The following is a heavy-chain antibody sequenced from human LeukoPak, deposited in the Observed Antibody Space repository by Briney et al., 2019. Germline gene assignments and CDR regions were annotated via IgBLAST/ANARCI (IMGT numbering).Heavy chain of an antibody. CDR3: AKNSSGGYSDY. J-gene: IGHJ4*02. Sequence: ASVKVSCKTSGYTFTSSGITWVRQAPGQGLEWMGWISTYNVYSKYAQNLQGRVTMTADTSTSTAYMELSSLRSDDSAVYYCAKNSSGGYSDYWGQGTLVTVSS. D-gene: IGHD6-19*01. CDR2: ISTYNVYS. V-gene: IGHV1-18*01. CDR1: GYTFTSSG.